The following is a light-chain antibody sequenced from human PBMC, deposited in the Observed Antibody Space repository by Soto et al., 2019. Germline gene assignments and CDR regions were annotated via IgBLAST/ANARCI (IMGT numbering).Light chain of an antibody. CDR2: DVN. CDR1: SSDVAYYNY. J-gene: IGLJ3*02. V-gene: IGLV2-14*01. Sequence: QSALTQPASVSGSPGQSITISCTGTSSDVAYYNYVSWYQHHPGKAPKLIIYDVNNRPSGVSNRFSGSKSGNTASLTISGLQAEDEADYYCTSYTTSSTQVFGGGTKVTVL. CDR3: TSYTTSSTQV.